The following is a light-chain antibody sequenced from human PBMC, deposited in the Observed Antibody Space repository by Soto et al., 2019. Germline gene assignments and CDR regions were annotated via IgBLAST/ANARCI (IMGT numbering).Light chain of an antibody. J-gene: IGKJ1*01. CDR2: GAS. CDR3: QQYFEWPPMT. CDR1: ETVATN. Sequence: EVVMTQSPATLSVSPGERATLSCRASETVATNLAWYQQKPGQAPRLLISGASTRAAGISDRFRGSGSGTEFKLAISSLRSEDAAIYYCQQYFEWPPMTFGQGTKVEI. V-gene: IGKV3-15*01.